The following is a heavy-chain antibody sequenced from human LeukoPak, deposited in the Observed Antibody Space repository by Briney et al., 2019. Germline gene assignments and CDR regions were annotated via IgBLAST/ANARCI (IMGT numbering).Heavy chain of an antibody. CDR3: ASRTGSYYPFDS. J-gene: IGHJ4*02. Sequence: GESLKISCXGSGYSFSNYYIDWVRQMPGKGLKWMRVMYPGGSDIRYSPSFQGQVTISADKSIDTAYLQWSGLKASDSAMYYCASRTGSYYPFDSWGQGTLVTVSS. D-gene: IGHD1-26*01. CDR2: MYPGGSDI. V-gene: IGHV5-51*01. CDR1: GYSFSNYY.